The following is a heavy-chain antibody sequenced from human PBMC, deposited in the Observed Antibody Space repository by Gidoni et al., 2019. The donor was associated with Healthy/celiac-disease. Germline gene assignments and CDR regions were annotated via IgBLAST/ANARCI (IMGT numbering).Heavy chain of an antibody. D-gene: IGHD6-19*01. CDR3: ARETVAAKGAFDY. Sequence: QVQLVQSGAEVKKPGASVKVSCKASGYTFTSYAMHWVRQAPGQRLEWMGWIHSGNGNTKYSQKFQGRVTITRDTSASTAYMELSSLRSEDTAVYYCARETVAAKGAFDYWGQGTLVTVSS. CDR1: GYTFTSYA. CDR2: IHSGNGNT. J-gene: IGHJ4*02. V-gene: IGHV1-3*01.